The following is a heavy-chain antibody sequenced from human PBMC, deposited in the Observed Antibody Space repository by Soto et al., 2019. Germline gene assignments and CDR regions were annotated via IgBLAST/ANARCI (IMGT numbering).Heavy chain of an antibody. D-gene: IGHD6-19*01. CDR3: AKEGDSSGWYRYYFAY. V-gene: IGHV3-30*18. J-gene: IGHJ4*02. CDR2: ISYDGSNK. CDR1: GFTFSSYG. Sequence: QVQLVESGGGVVQPGRSLRLSCAASGFTFSSYGMHWVRQAPGKGLEWVAVISYDGSNKYYADSVKGRFTISRDNSKNTLYLQMNSLRAEDTAVYYCAKEGDSSGWYRYYFAYWGQGTLVTVSS.